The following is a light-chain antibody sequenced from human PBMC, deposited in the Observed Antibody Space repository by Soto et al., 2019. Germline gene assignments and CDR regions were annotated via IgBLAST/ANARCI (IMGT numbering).Light chain of an antibody. Sequence: QSALTQPASVSGSPGQSITISCTGTSSDVGSYNLVSWYQQHPGKAPKLMIDEGSKRPSGVSNRFSGSKTGNKASLTIAGLQAEDEADYYCCSYAGSSTVVFGGGTKLTVL. J-gene: IGLJ2*01. CDR1: SSDVGSYNL. CDR3: CSYAGSSTVV. CDR2: EGS. V-gene: IGLV2-23*01.